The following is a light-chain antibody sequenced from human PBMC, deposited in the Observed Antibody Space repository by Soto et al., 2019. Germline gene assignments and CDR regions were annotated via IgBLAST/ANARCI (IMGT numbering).Light chain of an antibody. V-gene: IGLV2-14*01. J-gene: IGLJ1*01. CDR1: SSDVGGYNY. CDR3: SSYTSSYSYV. CDR2: DVS. Sequence: QSALTQPASVSGSPGQSITISCTGTSSDVGGYNYVSWYQQHPGKAPKLMFYDVSNRPSGVSNRFSASKSGNTASLTISGLQAEDEADYYCSSYTSSYSYVFGTGTKLTVL.